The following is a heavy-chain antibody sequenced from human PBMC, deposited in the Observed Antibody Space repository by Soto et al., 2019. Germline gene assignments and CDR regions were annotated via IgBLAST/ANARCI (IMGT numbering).Heavy chain of an antibody. CDR1: GFTFSSYS. V-gene: IGHV3-48*01. J-gene: IGHJ3*02. Sequence: EVQLVESGGGLVQPGGSLRLSCAASGFTFSSYSMNWVRQAPGKGLEWVSYISSSSSTIYYADSVKGRFTISRDNAKNSLYLQMNSLRAEDTAVYYCARGERRYQLPNDAFDIWGQGTMVTVSS. CDR3: ARGERRYQLPNDAFDI. CDR2: ISSSSSTI. D-gene: IGHD2-2*01.